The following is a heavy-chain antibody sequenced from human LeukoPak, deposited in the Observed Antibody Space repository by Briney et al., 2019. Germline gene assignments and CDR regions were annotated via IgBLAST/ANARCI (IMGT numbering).Heavy chain of an antibody. CDR1: GGSISSSTYS. D-gene: IGHD5-24*01. V-gene: IGHV4-39*01. J-gene: IGHJ4*02. Sequence: PSETLSLTCTVSGGSISSSTYSWTWIRQPPGKGLEWIGSIHYDGNTYYKPSLKSRVTISVDTSKIQFSLRLSSATAADMATYYCARHSLNNYGSYYWGQGTLVTVSP. CDR3: ARHSLNNYGSYY. CDR2: IHYDGNT.